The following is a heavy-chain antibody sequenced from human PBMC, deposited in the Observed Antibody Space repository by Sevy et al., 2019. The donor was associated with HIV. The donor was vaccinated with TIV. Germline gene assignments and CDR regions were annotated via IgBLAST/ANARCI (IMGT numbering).Heavy chain of an antibody. D-gene: IGHD5-12*01. V-gene: IGHV1-18*01. Sequence: SSVKVSCKASGYTFTSYGISWVRQAPGQGLEWMGWISAYNGNTNYAQTLQGRVTMTTDTSTSTAYMELRSLRSDDTAVYYCARSVGDIVATIYLNYWGQGTLVTVSS. J-gene: IGHJ4*02. CDR3: ARSVGDIVATIYLNY. CDR1: GYTFTSYG. CDR2: ISAYNGNT.